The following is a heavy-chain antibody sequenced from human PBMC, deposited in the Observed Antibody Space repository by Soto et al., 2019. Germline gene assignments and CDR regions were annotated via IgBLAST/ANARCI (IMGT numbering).Heavy chain of an antibody. CDR1: GDSISSYY. CDR2: LYYGRSA. V-gene: IGHV4-59*01. Sequence: QVQLQESGPGLVKPSETLSLTCAVSGDSISSYYCMWIRQPPGKGLESIGYLYYGRSANYNPSLKSRGTLSVDTSTNQCSLTLSSMTAADKAVYYCALRSMAVVPEYWGQGTLVTVSS. CDR3: ALRSMAVVPEY. J-gene: IGHJ4*02. D-gene: IGHD3-22*01.